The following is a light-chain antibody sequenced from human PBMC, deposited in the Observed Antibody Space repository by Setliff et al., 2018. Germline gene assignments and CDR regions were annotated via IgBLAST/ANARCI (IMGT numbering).Light chain of an antibody. V-gene: IGLV3-21*04. CDR1: NIGSKG. J-gene: IGLJ1*01. CDR3: QVWDSRNDLNYV. Sequence: SYELTQPPSVSVAPGKTATITCGGNNIGSKGAHWYQQKPGQAPVLVIYSDSDRPSGIPERISGSKSGNTATLTISRVEAGDEADYYCQVWDSRNDLNYVFGTGTKVTVL. CDR2: SDS.